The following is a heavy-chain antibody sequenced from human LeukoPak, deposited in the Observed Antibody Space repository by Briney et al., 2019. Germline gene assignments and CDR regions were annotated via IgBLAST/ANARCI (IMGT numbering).Heavy chain of an antibody. CDR1: GFTFSSYG. J-gene: IGHJ4*02. V-gene: IGHV3-33*08. CDR2: IRYDGSKK. CDR3: ARASSGWYGVSY. Sequence: GGSLRLSCAASGFTFSSYGMHWVRQAPGKGLEWVAVIRYDGSKKHYADSVKGRFTISRDNAKNTLYLRMNSLRADDTAVYYCARASSGWYGVSYWGQGTLVTVSS. D-gene: IGHD6-19*01.